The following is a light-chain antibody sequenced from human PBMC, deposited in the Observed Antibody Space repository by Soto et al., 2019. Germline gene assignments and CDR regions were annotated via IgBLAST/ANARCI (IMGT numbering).Light chain of an antibody. CDR3: SSHTSSRSLV. Sequence: QSALTQPASVSGSPGQSITISCTGTSSDIGAYNFVSWYQHHPGEVPKLLTYDVTNRPSGVSNRFSASKSGNTASLIISGLQAEDEAEYYCSSHTSSRSLVFGTGTKVTVL. J-gene: IGLJ1*01. CDR1: SSDIGAYNF. V-gene: IGLV2-14*03. CDR2: DVT.